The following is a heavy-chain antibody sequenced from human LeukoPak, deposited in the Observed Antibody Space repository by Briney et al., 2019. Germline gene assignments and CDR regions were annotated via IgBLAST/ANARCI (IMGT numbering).Heavy chain of an antibody. D-gene: IGHD1-1*01. CDR2: INHSGST. CDR1: GGSFSGYY. V-gene: IGHV4-34*01. CDR3: TRGAGSTTSNDAFDI. Sequence: SETLSLTCAVYGGSFSGYYWSWIRQPPGKGLEWIGEINHSGSTNYNPSLKSRVTISVDTSKNQFSLKLSSVTAADTAVYYCTRGAGSTTSNDAFDIWGQGTMVTVSS. J-gene: IGHJ3*02.